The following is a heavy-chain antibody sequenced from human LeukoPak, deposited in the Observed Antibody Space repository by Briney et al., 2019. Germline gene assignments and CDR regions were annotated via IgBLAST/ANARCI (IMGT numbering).Heavy chain of an antibody. J-gene: IGHJ4*02. D-gene: IGHD6-13*01. CDR2: IYSGGNT. CDR1: GFTVSSNS. Sequence: GGSLRLSCTVSGFTVSSNSMSWVRQAPGKGLEWVSFIYSGGNTHYSDSVKGRFTISRDNSKNTLYLQMNSLRAEDTAVYYCAKDPSWSGYFDYWGQGTLVTVSS. CDR3: AKDPSWSGYFDY. V-gene: IGHV3-53*01.